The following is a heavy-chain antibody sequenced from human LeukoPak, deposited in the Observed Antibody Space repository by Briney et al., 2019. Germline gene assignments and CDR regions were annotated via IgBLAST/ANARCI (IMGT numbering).Heavy chain of an antibody. J-gene: IGHJ3*02. Sequence: SETLSLTCSVSDASISGHYLTWLRQPPGKGLEWIGYISYIGSTNYNPSLKSRVTISVDTSKNQFSLKLSSVTATDTAVYYCARDKISINAFDMWGQGTMVTVSS. CDR2: ISYIGST. CDR3: ARDKISINAFDM. V-gene: IGHV4-59*11. D-gene: IGHD1-14*01. CDR1: DASISGHY.